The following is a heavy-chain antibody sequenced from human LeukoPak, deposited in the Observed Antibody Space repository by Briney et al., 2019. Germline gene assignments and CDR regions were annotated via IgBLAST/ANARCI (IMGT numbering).Heavy chain of an antibody. CDR3: ARDQEYYDSSGYRVCYFDY. V-gene: IGHV1-2*06. D-gene: IGHD3-22*01. CDR1: GYTFTGYY. Sequence: ASVKVSCKASGYTFTGYYMHWVRQAPGQGLEWMGRINPNSGGTNYAQKFQGRVTMTRDTSISTAYMELSRLRSDDTAVYYCARDQEYYDSSGYRVCYFDYWGQGTLVTVSS. CDR2: INPNSGGT. J-gene: IGHJ4*02.